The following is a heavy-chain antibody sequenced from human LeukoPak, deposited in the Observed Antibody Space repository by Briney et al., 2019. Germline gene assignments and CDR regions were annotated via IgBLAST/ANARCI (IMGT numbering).Heavy chain of an antibody. V-gene: IGHV3-15*01. J-gene: IGHJ4*02. CDR1: GFTFGNAW. Sequence: PGGSLRLSCAASGFTFGNAWMSWVRQAPGKGLEWVGRIKSKTDGGTTDYAAPVKGRFTISRDDSKNTLYLQMNSLKTEDTAVYYCTGFGGSGSYYIKDYWGQGTLVTVSS. D-gene: IGHD3-10*01. CDR2: IKSKTDGGTT. CDR3: TGFGGSGSYYIKDY.